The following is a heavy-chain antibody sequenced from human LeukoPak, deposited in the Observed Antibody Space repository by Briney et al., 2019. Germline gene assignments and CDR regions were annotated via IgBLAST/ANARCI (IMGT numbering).Heavy chain of an antibody. J-gene: IGHJ4*02. CDR2: FDPEDGET. D-gene: IGHD4-17*01. CDR1: GYTLTELS. CDR3: ATEALYYGDYVNYFDY. V-gene: IGHV1-24*01. Sequence: ASVKLSCKVSGYTLTELSMHWVRQAPGKGLEWMGGFDPEDGETIYAQKFQGRVTMTEDTSTDTAYMELSSLRSEDTAVYYCATEALYYGDYVNYFDYWGQGTLVTVSS.